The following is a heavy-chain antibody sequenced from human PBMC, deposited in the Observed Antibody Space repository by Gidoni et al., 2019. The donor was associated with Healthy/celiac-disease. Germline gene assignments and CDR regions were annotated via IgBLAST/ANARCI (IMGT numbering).Heavy chain of an antibody. V-gene: IGHV3-30-3*01. CDR3: ARAPTTVVTPGYFQH. Sequence: VQLAASGGGVREPARSLTLTRAARGFPIRSYAMHWVRQAPGKGLEGVAVISYDGSNKYYADSVKGRFTISRDNSKNTLYLQMNSLRAEDTAVYYCARAPTTVVTPGYFQHWGQGTLVTVSS. CDR1: GFPIRSYA. CDR2: ISYDGSNK. D-gene: IGHD4-17*01. J-gene: IGHJ1*01.